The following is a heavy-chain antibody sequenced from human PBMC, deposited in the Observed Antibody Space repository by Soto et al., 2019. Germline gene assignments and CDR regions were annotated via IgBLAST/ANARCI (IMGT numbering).Heavy chain of an antibody. CDR1: GYSFTSYW. CDR3: SRDGYSFDYYYGMDV. V-gene: IGHV5-51*01. Sequence: GESLKISCKGSGYSFTSYWIGWVRQMPGKGLEWMGIIYPGDSDTRYSPSLQGQVTISADKSISTAYLQWSSLKASDTDMYYCSRDGYSFDYYYGMDVWGQGTTVTVSS. D-gene: IGHD5-18*01. J-gene: IGHJ6*02. CDR2: IYPGDSDT.